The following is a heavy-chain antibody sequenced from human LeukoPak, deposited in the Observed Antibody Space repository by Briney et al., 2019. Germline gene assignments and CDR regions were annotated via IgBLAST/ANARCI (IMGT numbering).Heavy chain of an antibody. V-gene: IGHV4-30-4*08. Sequence: PSETLSLTCIVSGGAISGDTYYWSWIRQPPGKGLGWVGYIFHRGGTFYNPSLKSRVTISVDRSKTQFSLTLRPVTAPDTAVYFCVRGAGYDYVWGKTYYFDHWGRGTLVTVSS. CDR1: GGAISGDTYY. D-gene: IGHD3-16*01. CDR2: IFHRGGT. CDR3: VRGAGYDYVWGKTYYFDH. J-gene: IGHJ4*02.